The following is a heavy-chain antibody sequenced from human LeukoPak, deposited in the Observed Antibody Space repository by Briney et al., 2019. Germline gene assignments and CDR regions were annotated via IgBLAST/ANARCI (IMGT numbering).Heavy chain of an antibody. CDR3: ASIQRVLRFLEWLPAPFDY. CDR1: GFTFSDYY. CDR2: ISSSGSTI. Sequence: GGSLRLSCAASGFTFSDYYMSWIRQAPGKGLEWVSYISSSGSTIYYADSVKGRFTISRDNAKNSLYLQMNSLRAEDTAVYYCASIQRVLRFLEWLPAPFDYWGQGTLVTVSS. D-gene: IGHD3-3*01. V-gene: IGHV3-11*04. J-gene: IGHJ4*02.